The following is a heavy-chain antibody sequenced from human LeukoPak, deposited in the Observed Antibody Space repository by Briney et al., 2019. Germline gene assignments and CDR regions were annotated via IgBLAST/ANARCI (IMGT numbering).Heavy chain of an antibody. CDR3: ANLVTAIGHDAFDI. CDR2: ISYDGSNK. J-gene: IGHJ3*02. V-gene: IGHV3-30*18. D-gene: IGHD2-21*02. Sequence: GGSLRLSCAASGFTFSSYGMHWVRQAPGKGLEWVAVISYDGSNKYYADSVKGRFTISRDNSKNTLYLQMNSLRAEDTAVYYCANLVTAIGHDAFDIWAKGQWSPSPQ. CDR1: GFTFSSYG.